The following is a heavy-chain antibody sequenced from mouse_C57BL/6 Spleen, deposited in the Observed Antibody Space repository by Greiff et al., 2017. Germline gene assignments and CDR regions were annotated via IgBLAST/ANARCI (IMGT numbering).Heavy chain of an antibody. D-gene: IGHD3-2*02. Sequence: VQLQQSGAELARPGASVKLSCKASGYTFTSYGISWVKQRTGQGLEWIGEIYHRSGNTYYNEKFKGKATLTADKSSSTAYLELRSLTSEDTAVYYCAKSLLDSSGYLYDFDYWGQVTTLTVSS. CDR2: IYHRSGNT. CDR1: GYTFTSYG. J-gene: IGHJ2*01. V-gene: IGHV1-81*01. CDR3: AKSLLDSSGYLYDFDY.